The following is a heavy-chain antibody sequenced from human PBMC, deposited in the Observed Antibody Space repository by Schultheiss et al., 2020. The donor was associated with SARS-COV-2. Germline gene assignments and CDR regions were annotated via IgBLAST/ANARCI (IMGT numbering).Heavy chain of an antibody. CDR3: ARGTHSSGWYIS. CDR2: ISGSGVSK. Sequence: GGSLRLSCAASGFTFSSYGMHWVRQAPGKGLEWIAYISGSGVSKYYADSVKGRFTISRDTAKNSLYLQMNSLTVEDTATYYCARGTHSSGWYISWGQGTLVTVSS. V-gene: IGHV3-48*04. CDR1: GFTFSSYG. D-gene: IGHD6-19*01. J-gene: IGHJ4*02.